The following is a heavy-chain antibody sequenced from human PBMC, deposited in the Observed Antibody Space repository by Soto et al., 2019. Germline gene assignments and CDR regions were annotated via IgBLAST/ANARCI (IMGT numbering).Heavy chain of an antibody. V-gene: IGHV3-23*01. CDR3: AKAGGFGGYWYFDL. J-gene: IGHJ2*01. D-gene: IGHD3-10*01. CDR1: GFTFSSYA. Sequence: EVQLLESGGGLVQPGGSLRLSCAASGFTFSSYAMSWVRQAPGKGLEWVSAISGSGGSTYYADSVKGRFTISRDNSKNPLDLQMNSLRAEDTAVYYCAKAGGFGGYWYFDLWGRGTLVTVSS. CDR2: ISGSGGST.